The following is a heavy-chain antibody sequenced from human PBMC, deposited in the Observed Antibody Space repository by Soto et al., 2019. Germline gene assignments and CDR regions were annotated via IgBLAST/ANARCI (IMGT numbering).Heavy chain of an antibody. Sequence: PGGSLRLSCAASGFTFSRYSMNWVRQAPEKGLEWVSYISCSSSTIYYADSVKGRFTISRDNAKNSLYLQMNSVGAEDTAVYYCARGADSYGYGEYYYYGMDVWGQGTTVTVSS. CDR3: ARGADSYGYGEYYYYGMDV. J-gene: IGHJ6*02. CDR2: ISCSSSTI. CDR1: GFTFSRYS. D-gene: IGHD3-22*01. V-gene: IGHV3-48*01.